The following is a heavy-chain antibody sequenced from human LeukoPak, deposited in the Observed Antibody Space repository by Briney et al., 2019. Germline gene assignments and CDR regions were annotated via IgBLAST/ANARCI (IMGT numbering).Heavy chain of an antibody. CDR2: IDYAATT. CDR1: GGSINVGGCF. Sequence: SQTLSLTCSVSGGSINVGGCFWSWVRQRPGEGLEWVGYIDYAATTYYNPSFSRPTTISIETSKNQFSLNMYSVTAADTAVYFCARRLWSGDTDTFDIWGQGTRVTVSS. D-gene: IGHD3-10*01. J-gene: IGHJ3*02. CDR3: ARRLWSGDTDTFDI. V-gene: IGHV4-31*01.